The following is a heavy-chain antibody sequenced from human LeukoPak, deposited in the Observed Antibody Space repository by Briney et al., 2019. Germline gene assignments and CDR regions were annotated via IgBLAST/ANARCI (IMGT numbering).Heavy chain of an antibody. D-gene: IGHD6-19*01. CDR3: ARQGSSDWYGRY. V-gene: IGHV4-39*01. CDR2: IYYSGST. Sequence: PSETLSLTCTVSGGSISSSSYYWGWIRQPPGKGLEWIGSIYYSGSTRYNPSLKSRVTISVDASKNQFSLKLSSVTAADTAVYYCARQGSSDWYGRYWGQGTLVTVSS. J-gene: IGHJ4*02. CDR1: GGSISSSSYY.